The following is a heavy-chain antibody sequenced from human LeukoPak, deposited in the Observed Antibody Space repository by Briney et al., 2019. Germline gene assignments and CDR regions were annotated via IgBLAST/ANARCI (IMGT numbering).Heavy chain of an antibody. D-gene: IGHD1-26*01. J-gene: IGHJ4*02. V-gene: IGHV1-2*02. CDR3: ARVSWELPDY. CDR1: GYTFTGYY. CDR2: INPNSGGT. Sequence: ASVRVSCKASGYTFTGYYMHWVRQAPGQGLEWMGWINPNSGGTNYAQKFQGRVTITADKSTSTAYMELRSLRSDDTAVYYCARVSWELPDYWGQGTLVTVSS.